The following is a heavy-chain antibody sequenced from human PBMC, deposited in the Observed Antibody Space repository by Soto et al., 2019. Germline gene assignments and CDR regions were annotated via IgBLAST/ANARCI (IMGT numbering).Heavy chain of an antibody. CDR3: ARGRYGDY. D-gene: IGHD1-1*01. CDR1: GYAFTTYG. V-gene: IGHV1-18*01. Sequence: QVHLVQSGAEVKKPGASVKVSCQGSGYAFTTYGITWVRQAPGQGLEWMGWISAHNGNTNYAQKLQGRATVTRDTSKSTAYVELRSLRYDDTAVYYCARGRYGDYWGQGALVTVSS. J-gene: IGHJ4*02. CDR2: ISAHNGNT.